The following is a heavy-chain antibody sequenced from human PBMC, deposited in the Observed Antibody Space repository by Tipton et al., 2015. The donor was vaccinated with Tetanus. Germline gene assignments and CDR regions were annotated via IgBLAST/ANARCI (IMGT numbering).Heavy chain of an antibody. CDR3: VREINGGNSGYDYYFDN. CDR2: IRAHNGDT. V-gene: IGHV1-18*01. CDR1: GYTFTNNG. J-gene: IGHJ4*02. Sequence: QLVQSGGEVKEPGASVRVPCKTSGYTFTNNGISWVRQAPGQGLEWMGWIRAHNGDTKYAQKFQGRVTLTTDTSTMTAYMEVRSLRSDDTAVYYCVREINGGNSGYDYYFDNWGQGTLVTVSA. D-gene: IGHD5-12*01.